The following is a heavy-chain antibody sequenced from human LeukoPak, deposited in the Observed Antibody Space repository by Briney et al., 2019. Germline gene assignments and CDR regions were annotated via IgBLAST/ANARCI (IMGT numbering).Heavy chain of an antibody. J-gene: IGHJ4*02. V-gene: IGHV1-24*01. CDR3: ATARSGYYYLDY. D-gene: IGHD3-22*01. CDR2: FDPEDGET. Sequence: ASVKVSCKVAGYTLTELSMHWVRQAPGKGLVWMGGFDPEDGETIYAQKFQGRVTMTEDTSTDTAYMELSSLRSEDTAVYYCATARSGYYYLDYWGQGPLVTVSS. CDR1: GYTLTELS.